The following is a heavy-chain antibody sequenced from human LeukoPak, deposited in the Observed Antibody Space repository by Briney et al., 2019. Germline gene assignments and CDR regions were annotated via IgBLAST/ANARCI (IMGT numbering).Heavy chain of an antibody. Sequence: GGSLRLSCAASGFTFSSYWMTWVRQAPGKGLEWVANIKQDGSEKYYVDSVEGRFTISRDNAKNSLYLQMNSLRAEDTAVYYCARHSGYCSGGGCYAPFDYWGQGTLVTVSS. CDR3: ARHSGYCSGGGCYAPFDY. D-gene: IGHD2-15*01. V-gene: IGHV3-7*01. CDR1: GFTFSSYW. CDR2: IKQDGSEK. J-gene: IGHJ4*02.